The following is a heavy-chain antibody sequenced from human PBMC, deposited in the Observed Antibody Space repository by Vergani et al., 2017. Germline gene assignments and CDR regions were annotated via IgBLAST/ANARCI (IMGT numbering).Heavy chain of an antibody. J-gene: IGHJ3*02. Sequence: QVQLVQSGAEVKKPGSSVKVSCKASGGTFSSYAISWVRQAPGQGLEWMGRIIPIFGTANYAQKFQGRVTITADESTSTAYMELSSLRSEDTAVYYCARSRPASYYYDSSGYDSTDAFDIWGQGTMVTVSS. CDR3: ARSRPASYYYDSSGYDSTDAFDI. V-gene: IGHV1-69*13. D-gene: IGHD3-22*01. CDR2: IIPIFGTA. CDR1: GGTFSSYA.